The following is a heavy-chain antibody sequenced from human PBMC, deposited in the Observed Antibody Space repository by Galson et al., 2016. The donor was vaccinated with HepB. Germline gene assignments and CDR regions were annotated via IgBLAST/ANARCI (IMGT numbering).Heavy chain of an antibody. D-gene: IGHD4-17*01. CDR2: IYYSGST. CDR3: GREAVTSAYGVDV. V-gene: IGHV4-61*01. Sequence: SETLSLTCTVSNGSVSSYSSYWSWFRQPPGKGLEWIGYIYYSGSTNYNPSLKSRVTMSLDTSKNQFSLKLTSATAADTAVYYCGREAVTSAYGVDVWGQGILVTVAS. CDR1: NGSVSSYSSY. J-gene: IGHJ4*02.